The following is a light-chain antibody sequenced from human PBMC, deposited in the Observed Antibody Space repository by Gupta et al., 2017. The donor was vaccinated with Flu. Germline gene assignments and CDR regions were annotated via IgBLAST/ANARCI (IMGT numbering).Light chain of an antibody. CDR1: QGISSY. Sequence: PSSLSASTGDTVTITCRTSQGISSYLAWYQQRPGRAPKFLIKGASTLQSGAPSRFSGSGSGTYFTLTISGLQSEDSATYYCQQDDNYPPTFGGGTKVEVK. CDR2: GAS. CDR3: QQDDNYPPT. V-gene: IGKV1-8*01. J-gene: IGKJ4*01.